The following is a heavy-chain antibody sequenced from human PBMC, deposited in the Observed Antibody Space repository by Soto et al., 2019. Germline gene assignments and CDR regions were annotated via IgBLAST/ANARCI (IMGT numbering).Heavy chain of an antibody. CDR3: ASTRTELWFGELLSPYFDY. CDR1: GGSISSYY. CDR2: IYYSGST. J-gene: IGHJ4*02. D-gene: IGHD3-10*01. V-gene: IGHV4-59*01. Sequence: SETLSLTCTVSGGSISSYYWSWIRQPPGKGLEWIGYIYYSGSTNYNPSLKSRVTISVDTSKNQFSLKLSSVTAADTAVYYCASTRTELWFGELLSPYFDYWGQGALVTVSS.